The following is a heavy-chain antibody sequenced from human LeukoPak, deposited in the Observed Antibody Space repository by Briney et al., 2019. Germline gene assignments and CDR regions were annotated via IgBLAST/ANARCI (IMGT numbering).Heavy chain of an antibody. CDR2: MSPNTGKT. CDR1: GYTFTNFD. V-gene: IGHV1-8*03. Sequence: ASVKVSCKASGYTFTNFDINWVRQATGQGLEWMGRMSPNTGKTDYAQEFQGRVTITRDTSISTVYMEVSSLRSDDTAVYYCARGFVDYWSGYYRRDWFDPWGQGTLVTVSS. D-gene: IGHD3-3*01. CDR3: ARGFVDYWSGYYRRDWFDP. J-gene: IGHJ5*02.